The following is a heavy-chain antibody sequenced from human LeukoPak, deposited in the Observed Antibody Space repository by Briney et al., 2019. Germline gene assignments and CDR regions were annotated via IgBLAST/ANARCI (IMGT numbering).Heavy chain of an antibody. CDR2: IIPIFGTA. V-gene: IGHV1-69*13. J-gene: IGHJ4*02. D-gene: IGHD6-13*01. CDR3: ARNQRIALAFDY. CDR1: GGTFSSYA. Sequence: SVKVSCKASGGTFSSYAISWVRQAPGQGLEWMGGIIPIFGTANYAQKFQGRVTITADESTSTAYMELSSLRSEDTAVYYCARNQRIALAFDYWGQGTLVTVSS.